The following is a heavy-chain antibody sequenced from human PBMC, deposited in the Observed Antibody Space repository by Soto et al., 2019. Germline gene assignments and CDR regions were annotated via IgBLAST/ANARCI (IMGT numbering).Heavy chain of an antibody. J-gene: IGHJ3*02. CDR3: ARNVDDHDAFDI. CDR1: GFTFSSYS. Sequence: EVQLVESGGGLVKPGGSLRLSCAASGFTFSSYSMNWVRQAPGKGLEWVSSISSSSSYVYNEDSVNGRCTISRDNAKNSLYLQTNSLRAEDMAVYYRARNVDDHDAFDIWGQGTMVTVSS. D-gene: IGHD1-1*01. CDR2: ISSSSSYV. V-gene: IGHV3-21*06.